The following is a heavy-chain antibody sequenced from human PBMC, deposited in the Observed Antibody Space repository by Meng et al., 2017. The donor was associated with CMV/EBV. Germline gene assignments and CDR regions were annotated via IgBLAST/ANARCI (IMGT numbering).Heavy chain of an antibody. Sequence: GESLKISCAASGFTFSSYWMSWVRQAPGKGLEWVANIKQDGSEKYYVDSVKGRFTISRDNAKNSLYPQMNSLRAEDTAVYYCARDTSLLRLYDFWSGFDLGAFDYWGQGTLVTVSS. D-gene: IGHD3-3*01. CDR3: ARDTSLLRLYDFWSGFDLGAFDY. CDR1: GFTFSSYW. V-gene: IGHV3-7*01. J-gene: IGHJ4*02. CDR2: IKQDGSEK.